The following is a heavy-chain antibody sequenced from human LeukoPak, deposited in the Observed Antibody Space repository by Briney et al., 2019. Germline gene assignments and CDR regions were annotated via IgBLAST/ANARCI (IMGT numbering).Heavy chain of an antibody. Sequence: SETLSLTCDVHGEFFSGFYWSWIRQSPGKGLEWIGDINHSGATKYNPSLKSRVTLLIDTSKNHFSLKVNSVTAADTAVYYCARDISPGGDYDHTDAFGIWGQGTMVTVSS. CDR3: ARDISPGGDYDHTDAFGI. D-gene: IGHD4-17*01. V-gene: IGHV4-34*01. CDR2: INHSGAT. J-gene: IGHJ3*02. CDR1: GEFFSGFY.